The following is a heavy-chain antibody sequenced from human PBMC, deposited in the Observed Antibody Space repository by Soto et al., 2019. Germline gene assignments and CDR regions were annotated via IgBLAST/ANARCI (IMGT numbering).Heavy chain of an antibody. CDR3: ARTSYDSSGTAADP. D-gene: IGHD3-22*01. V-gene: IGHV4-31*03. CDR2: IFYSGST. J-gene: IGHJ5*02. CDR1: GGSISSGNYY. Sequence: QVQLQESGPGLVKPSQTLSLTCTVSGGSISSGNYYWSWIRQHPGKGLEWIGYIFYSGSTYYNPSLQRRVTISVDTSKNQFSLKLSSVTAADTAVYYCARTSYDSSGTAADPWGQGTLVTVSS.